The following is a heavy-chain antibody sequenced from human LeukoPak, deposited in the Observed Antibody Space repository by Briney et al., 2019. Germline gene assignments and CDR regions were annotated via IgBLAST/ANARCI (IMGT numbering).Heavy chain of an antibody. Sequence: GGSLRLSCAASGFTFSSYAMHWVRQAPGKGLAWVAVISYDGSNKYYADSVKGRFNISRDNSKNTLYLQMNSLRAEDTAVYYCATRLYYYDSSGYFYWGQGTLVTVSS. CDR1: GFTFSSYA. V-gene: IGHV3-30*04. J-gene: IGHJ4*02. D-gene: IGHD3-22*01. CDR3: ATRLYYYDSSGYFY. CDR2: ISYDGSNK.